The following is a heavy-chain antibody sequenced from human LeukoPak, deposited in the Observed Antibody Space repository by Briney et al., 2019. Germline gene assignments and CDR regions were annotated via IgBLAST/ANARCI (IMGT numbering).Heavy chain of an antibody. CDR1: GGSISSDDYY. D-gene: IGHD2-8*01. J-gene: IGHJ6*03. CDR3: ARDRRYCSNGICSYYYMDV. Sequence: PSQTLSLTCTVSGGSISSDDYYWNWIRQPAGKELEWIGRIYTSGSTNYNPSLKSRVTISIDTPKNQFSLKLSSVTAADTAVYYCARDRRYCSNGICSYYYMDVWGKGTTVTVSS. V-gene: IGHV4-61*02. CDR2: IYTSGST.